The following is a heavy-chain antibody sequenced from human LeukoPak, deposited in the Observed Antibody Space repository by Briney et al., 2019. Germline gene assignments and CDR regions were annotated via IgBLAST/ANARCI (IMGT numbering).Heavy chain of an antibody. V-gene: IGHV1-69*06. D-gene: IGHD2-15*01. J-gene: IGHJ6*03. CDR1: GGTFSTYV. CDR3: AINQAGYCGGGSCYRHEFYYMDV. Sequence: SVKVSCKASGGTFSTYVISWVRQAPGQGLEWMGGIIPVFGTANYAEKFQDRVTITADKSTSAAYMELSSLRSEDTAMYYCAINQAGYCGGGSCYRHEFYYMDVWGKGTSVTVSS. CDR2: IIPVFGTA.